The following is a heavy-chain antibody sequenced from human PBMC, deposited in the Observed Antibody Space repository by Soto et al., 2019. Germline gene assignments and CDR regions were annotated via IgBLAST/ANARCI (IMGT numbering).Heavy chain of an antibody. V-gene: IGHV3-23*01. Sequence: EVQLLESGGGLVQPGGSLRLSCAASGFTFSSYAMSWVRQAPGKGLEWVSAISGSGGSTYYADSVKGRFTISRDNSKNTLYLQMNSLRAEDTAVYYCAKDLVFLEWLLSSVPVAFDIWGQGTMVTVSS. CDR1: GFTFSSYA. J-gene: IGHJ3*02. CDR3: AKDLVFLEWLLSSVPVAFDI. CDR2: ISGSGGST. D-gene: IGHD3-3*01.